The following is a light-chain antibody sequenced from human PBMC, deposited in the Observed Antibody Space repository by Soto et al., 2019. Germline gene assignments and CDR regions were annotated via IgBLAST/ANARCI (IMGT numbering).Light chain of an antibody. Sequence: DIPMTQSPSSLSASVGDRFIITCRASQSIRKYLNWYQHKPGKVPTLLISAASSLQSGVPSRFSGSGSGTEFTLTITSLQPEDFATYYCQQSGDTPPWTFGQGTKVEI. V-gene: IGKV1-39*01. CDR1: QSIRKY. CDR2: AAS. J-gene: IGKJ1*01. CDR3: QQSGDTPPWT.